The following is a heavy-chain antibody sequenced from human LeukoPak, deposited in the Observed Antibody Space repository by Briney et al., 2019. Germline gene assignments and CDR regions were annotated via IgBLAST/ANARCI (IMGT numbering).Heavy chain of an antibody. CDR1: GGSISSNNW. D-gene: IGHD6-13*01. J-gene: IGHJ6*03. CDR3: ARTTEAHSWRTRYYDYYMDV. CDR2: IYHSGTT. Sequence: SETLSLTCAVSGGSISSNNWWSWVRQPPGKGLEWIGNIYHSGTTHYNPSLKSRVTISVDKSKNQFSLKLNSVTAADTAVYYCARTTEAHSWRTRYYDYYMDVWGKGTTVTVSS. V-gene: IGHV4-4*02.